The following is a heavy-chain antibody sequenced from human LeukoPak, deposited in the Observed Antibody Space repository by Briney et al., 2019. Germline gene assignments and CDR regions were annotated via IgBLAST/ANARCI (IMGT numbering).Heavy chain of an antibody. J-gene: IGHJ4*02. D-gene: IGHD4-11*01. Sequence: PGGSLRLSCAASGFTFSRHWMSWVRQAPGKGLEWVANIKQDGSEKYYVDSVKGRFTISRDNAKNSLYLQMNSLRAEDTAVYYCARWMTTIDYWGQGTLVTVSS. CDR2: IKQDGSEK. V-gene: IGHV3-7*01. CDR3: ARWMTTIDY. CDR1: GFTFSRHW.